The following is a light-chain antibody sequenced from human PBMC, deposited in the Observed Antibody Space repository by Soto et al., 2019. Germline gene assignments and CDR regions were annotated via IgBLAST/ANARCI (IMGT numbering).Light chain of an antibody. V-gene: IGKV1-33*01. CDR3: QQSYSRPRT. J-gene: IGKJ1*01. CDR1: QHISNS. Sequence: DIQMTQSPSSLSPSVGDRVTISCQASQHISNSLNWYHQLPGKAPKVLIYDASNLETGVPSRFSGGASGTDFTLTISSLQPEDFATYFCQQSYSRPRTFGQGTKVDIK. CDR2: DAS.